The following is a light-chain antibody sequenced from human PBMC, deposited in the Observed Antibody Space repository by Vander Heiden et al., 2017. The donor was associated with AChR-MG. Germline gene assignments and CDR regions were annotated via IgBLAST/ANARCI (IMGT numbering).Light chain of an antibody. CDR2: DAS. Sequence: DIQMTQSPSSLSASIGDRVTITCQASQDINNYLNWYQHKPGKAPRLLIYDASNLQTGVPSRFSGSGSGTDVTFTISSLQPEDIATYYCQQHENVPLFTFGHGTKVDIK. V-gene: IGKV1-33*01. CDR1: QDINNY. CDR3: QQHENVPLFT. J-gene: IGKJ3*01.